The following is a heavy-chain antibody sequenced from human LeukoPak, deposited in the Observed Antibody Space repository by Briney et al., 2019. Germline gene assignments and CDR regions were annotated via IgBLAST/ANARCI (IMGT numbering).Heavy chain of an antibody. CDR2: IIPIFGTA. D-gene: IGHD1-26*01. CDR3: ARQLVGATQHLDY. CDR1: GGTFSSYA. V-gene: IGHV1-69*05. Sequence: ASVKVSCKASGGTFSSYAISWVRQAPGQGLEWMGRIIPIFGTANYEQKFQGRVTITTDESTSTPYMELSSLRSEDTAVYYCARQLVGATQHLDYWGQGTLVTVSS. J-gene: IGHJ4*02.